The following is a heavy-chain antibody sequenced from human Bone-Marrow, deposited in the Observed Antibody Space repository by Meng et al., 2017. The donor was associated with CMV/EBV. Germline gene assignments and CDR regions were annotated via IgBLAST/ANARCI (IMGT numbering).Heavy chain of an antibody. D-gene: IGHD5-18*01. CDR1: GFIFSDYY. V-gene: IGHV3-11*01. Sequence: GFIFSDYYMRWIRQAPGKWLEWVAYISRSASTIYYADSVKGRFTISRDNAKNSLYLQMNSLRAEDTAVYYRARHGYTYGYQEYSFDYWGQGTLVTVSS. CDR3: ARHGYTYGYQEYSFDY. J-gene: IGHJ4*02. CDR2: ISRSASTI.